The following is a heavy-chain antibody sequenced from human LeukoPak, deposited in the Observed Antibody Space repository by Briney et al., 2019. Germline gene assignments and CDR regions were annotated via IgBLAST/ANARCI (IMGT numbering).Heavy chain of an antibody. CDR3: ARDLRCTPRGYFDY. V-gene: IGHV3-30*04. CDR1: GFTFSSYA. CDR2: LSYDGSNK. J-gene: IGHJ4*02. Sequence: PGGSLRLSCAASGFTFSSYAMHWVRQAPGKGLEWVAVLSYDGSNKYYADSVKGRFTISRDNSKNTLYLQMNSLRAEDTAVYYCARDLRCTPRGYFDYWGQGTLVTVSS. D-gene: IGHD2-2*01.